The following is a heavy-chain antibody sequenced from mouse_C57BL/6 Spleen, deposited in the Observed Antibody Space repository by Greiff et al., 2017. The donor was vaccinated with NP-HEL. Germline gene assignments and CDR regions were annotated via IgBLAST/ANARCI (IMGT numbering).Heavy chain of an antibody. J-gene: IGHJ4*01. V-gene: IGHV1-64*01. CDR1: GYTFTSYW. Sequence: QVQLQQPGAELVKPGASVKLSCKASGYTFTSYWMHWVKQRPGQGLEWIGMIHPNSGSTNYNEKFKSKATLTVDKSSSTACMQLSSLTSEDSAVYYCARGRDYYYAMDYWGQGTSVTVSS. CDR2: IHPNSGST. CDR3: ARGRDYYYAMDY.